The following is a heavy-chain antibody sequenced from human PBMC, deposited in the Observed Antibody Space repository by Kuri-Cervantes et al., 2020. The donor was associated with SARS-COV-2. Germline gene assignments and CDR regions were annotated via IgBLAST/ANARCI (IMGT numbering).Heavy chain of an antibody. V-gene: IGHV1-18*01. D-gene: IGHD2-2*02. Sequence: ASVKVSCKASGYTFTSYGISWVRQAPGQGLEWMGWISAYNGNTNYAQKLQGRVTMTTDTSTSTAYMELRSLRSDGTAVYYCARDGAAGLVPAAIALGYYGMDVWGQGTTVTVSS. J-gene: IGHJ6*02. CDR2: ISAYNGNT. CDR1: GYTFTSYG. CDR3: ARDGAAGLVPAAIALGYYGMDV.